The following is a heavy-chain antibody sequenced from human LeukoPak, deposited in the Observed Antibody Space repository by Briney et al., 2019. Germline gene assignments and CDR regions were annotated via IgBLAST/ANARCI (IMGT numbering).Heavy chain of an antibody. D-gene: IGHD3-10*01. CDR3: ARGQSNYYGSGSYYLNL. CDR2: IYYDGST. Sequence: PSETLCLTCTVSGGSFSSYYWSWIRQPPGKGLEWTGYIYYDGSTNYYPSLKSRVTISVDTSKIQFSLKLSSVTAADTAVYYCARGQSNYYGSGSYYLNLWGQGTLVTVSS. J-gene: IGHJ5*02. V-gene: IGHV4-59*01. CDR1: GGSFSSYY.